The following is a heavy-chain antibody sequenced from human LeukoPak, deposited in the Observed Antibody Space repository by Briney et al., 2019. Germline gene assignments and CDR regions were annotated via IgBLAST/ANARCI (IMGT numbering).Heavy chain of an antibody. V-gene: IGHV3-74*01. J-gene: IGHJ3*01. Sequence: TFTXYWMQWVRQVPGKGLVWVARMNSDGTSIIHADSVKGRFTISRDNAENTLYLQMNSLRPEDTALYYCARSQSGVFDVWGQGTMVIVSS. CDR1: TFTXYW. CDR3: ARSQSGVFDV. CDR2: MNSDGTSI. D-gene: IGHD2-15*01.